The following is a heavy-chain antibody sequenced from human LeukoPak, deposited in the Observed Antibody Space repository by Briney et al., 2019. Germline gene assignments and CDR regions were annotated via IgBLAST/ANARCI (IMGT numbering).Heavy chain of an antibody. D-gene: IGHD5-18*01. Sequence: ASVKVSCKASGYTFTSYYMHWVRQAPGQGLEWMGIINPSGGSTSYAQKFQGRVTMTRDTSTSTVYMELSSLRSEDTAVYYCARDTPRGYSYGCPFDYWGQGTLVTVYS. J-gene: IGHJ4*02. CDR2: INPSGGST. CDR1: GYTFTSYY. CDR3: ARDTPRGYSYGCPFDY. V-gene: IGHV1-46*01.